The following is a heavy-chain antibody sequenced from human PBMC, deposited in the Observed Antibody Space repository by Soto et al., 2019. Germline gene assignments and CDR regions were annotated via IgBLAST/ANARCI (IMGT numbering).Heavy chain of an antibody. CDR2: IYYSGST. D-gene: IGHD2-21*02. CDR1: GGSISSSSYY. J-gene: IGHJ3*02. Sequence: SETLSLTCTVSGGSISSSSYYWGWIRQPPGKGLEWIGSIYYSGSTYYNPSLKSRVTISVDTSKNQFSLKLSSVTAADTAVYYCARHRWAYCGGDCYSSAFDIWGQGTMVTVSS. CDR3: ARHRWAYCGGDCYSSAFDI. V-gene: IGHV4-39*01.